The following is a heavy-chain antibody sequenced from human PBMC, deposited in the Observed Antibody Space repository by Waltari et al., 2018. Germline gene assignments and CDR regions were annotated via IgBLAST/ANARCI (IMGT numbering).Heavy chain of an antibody. Sequence: QLVESGGTLVPPGGSLSLSCAASESTFSTYWMTWVRQAPGKGLEWVACTNQAGDDTYYVDSVKGRFTISRDNAKKFLYLQMNSLRAEDTAVYFCAGVGDYYAGRDYYPGGAYWGTGTLVTVSS. CDR3: AGVGDYYAGRDYYPGGAY. J-gene: IGHJ4*02. D-gene: IGHD3-3*01. CDR1: ESTFSTYW. CDR2: TNQAGDDT. V-gene: IGHV3-7*03.